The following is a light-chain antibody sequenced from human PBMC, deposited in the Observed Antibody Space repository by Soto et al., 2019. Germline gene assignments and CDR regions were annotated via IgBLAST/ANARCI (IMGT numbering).Light chain of an antibody. Sequence: ELGLTQSPGTLSVSPGERATLSCRASQSVSSTLAWYQQKPGQAPRLLFYGASTGATGIPARFSGSGSETEFTLSISSLQSEDFAVYYCQQYNNWPGTFGQGTKVEIK. V-gene: IGKV3-15*01. J-gene: IGKJ1*01. CDR2: GAS. CDR1: QSVSST. CDR3: QQYNNWPGT.